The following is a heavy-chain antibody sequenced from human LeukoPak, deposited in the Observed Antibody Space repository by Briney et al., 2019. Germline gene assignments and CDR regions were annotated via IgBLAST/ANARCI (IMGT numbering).Heavy chain of an antibody. CDR2: ISSQSGSA. V-gene: IGHV4-4*02. CDR1: GGSISSSNW. J-gene: IGHJ4*02. D-gene: IGHD2-2*01. Sequence: SGTLSLTCAVSGGSISSSNWWTWVRQPPGKGLEWIGEISSQSGSANHNPSLMRRVTMSVDKSKNQFSLRLSSVTAADTAVYYCAKIYCSSITCYLDFWGQGTLVTVSS. CDR3: AKIYCSSITCYLDF.